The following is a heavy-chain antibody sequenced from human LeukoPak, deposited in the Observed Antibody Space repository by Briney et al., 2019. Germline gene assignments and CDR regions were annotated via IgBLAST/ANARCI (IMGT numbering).Heavy chain of an antibody. CDR2: ISSSGSTT. V-gene: IGHV3-11*04. CDR3: ARPMLLSDAFDI. CDR1: GFTFSDYY. Sequence: GGPLRLSSAASGFTFSDYYMSWIRQPPGKGLEWGPYISSSGSTTYYADSVKGRFTISRDNAKNSLYPQMNSLRAEDTAVYYCARPMLLSDAFDIWGQGTMVTVSS. J-gene: IGHJ3*02. D-gene: IGHD2-15*01.